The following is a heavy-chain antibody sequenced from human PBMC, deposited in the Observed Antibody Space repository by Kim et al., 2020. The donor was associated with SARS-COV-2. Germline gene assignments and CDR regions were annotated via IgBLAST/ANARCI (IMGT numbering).Heavy chain of an antibody. CDR1: GFTFSSYG. CDR3: AKDGVEAAGGGWLDP. J-gene: IGHJ5*02. V-gene: IGHV3-33*06. D-gene: IGHD6-13*01. Sequence: GGSLRLSCAASGFTFSSYGMHWVRQAPGKGLEWVAVIWYDGSNKYYADSVKGRFTISRDNSKNTLYLQMNSLRAEDTAVYYCAKDGVEAAGGGWLDPWGQGSLVTVAT. CDR2: IWYDGSNK.